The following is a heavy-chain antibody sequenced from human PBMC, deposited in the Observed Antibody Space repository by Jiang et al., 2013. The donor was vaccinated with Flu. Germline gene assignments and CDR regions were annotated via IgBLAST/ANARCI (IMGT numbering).Heavy chain of an antibody. J-gene: IGHJ5*02. Sequence: VQLVESGGGLVKPGGSLRLSCAASGFTFSSYSMNWVRQAPGKGLEWVSSISSSSSYIYYADSVKGRFTISRDNAKNSLYLQMNSLRAEDTAVYYCARDATYYDFWSGGHKNGNWFDPVGPGNPGHRLL. CDR1: GFTFSSYS. V-gene: IGHV3-21*01. D-gene: IGHD3-3*01. CDR3: ARDATYYDFWSGGHKNGNWFDP. CDR2: ISSSSSYI.